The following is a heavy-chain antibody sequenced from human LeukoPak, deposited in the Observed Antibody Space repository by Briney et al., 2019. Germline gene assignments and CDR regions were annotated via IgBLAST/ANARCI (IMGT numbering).Heavy chain of an antibody. CDR1: GYTFTSYA. CDR2: INAGNGNT. V-gene: IGHV1-3*03. Sequence: ASVKVSCKASGYTFTSYAMHWVRQAPGQRLEWMGWINAGNGNTKYSQEFQGRVTITRDTSASTAYMELSSLRSEDTAVYYCAVLYYYDSSGYFSAGAFDIWGQGTMVTVSS. J-gene: IGHJ3*02. D-gene: IGHD3-22*01. CDR3: AVLYYYDSSGYFSAGAFDI.